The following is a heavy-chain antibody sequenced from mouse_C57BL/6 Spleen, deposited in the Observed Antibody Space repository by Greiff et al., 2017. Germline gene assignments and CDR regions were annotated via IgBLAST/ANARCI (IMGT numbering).Heavy chain of an antibody. Sequence: EVQLQQSGAELVKPGASVKLSCTASGFTITDYYMHWVKQRTGQGLEWIGRIDPEDGDTKYAPKFQGKATITADTSSNTAYLQLSSLTSEDTAGDYWARGGNSYYFDYWGQGTTLTVSS. CDR3: ARGGNSYYFDY. J-gene: IGHJ2*01. V-gene: IGHV14-2*01. CDR2: IDPEDGDT. CDR1: GFTITDYY.